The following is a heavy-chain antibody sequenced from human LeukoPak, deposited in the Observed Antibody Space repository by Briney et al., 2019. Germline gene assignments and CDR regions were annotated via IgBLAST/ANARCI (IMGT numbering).Heavy chain of an antibody. V-gene: IGHV4-59*08. CDR2: VFHSGTT. Sequence: ETLSLTCNVSGDSLTSHFWSWIRQTPGKGLEWIGYVFHSGTTNYRPSLKSRVTISLATSKKQFYLRLASVTAADTAVYYCARRMATVTDAFDIWGRGTMVSVSS. D-gene: IGHD5-24*01. CDR3: ARRMATVTDAFDI. CDR1: GDSLTSHF. J-gene: IGHJ3*02.